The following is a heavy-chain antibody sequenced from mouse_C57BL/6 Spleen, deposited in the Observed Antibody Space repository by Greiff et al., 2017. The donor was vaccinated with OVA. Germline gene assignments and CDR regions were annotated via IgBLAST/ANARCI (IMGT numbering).Heavy chain of an antibody. V-gene: IGHV3-6*01. CDR3: ARASIYDGYPFAY. CDR1: GYSITSGYY. Sequence: EVKLQESGPGLVKPSQSLSLTCSVTGYSITSGYYWNWIRQFPGNKLEWMGYISYDGSNNYNPSLKNRISITRDTSKNQFFLKLNSVTTEDTATYYCARASIYDGYPFAYWGQGTLVTVSA. CDR2: ISYDGSN. J-gene: IGHJ3*01. D-gene: IGHD2-3*01.